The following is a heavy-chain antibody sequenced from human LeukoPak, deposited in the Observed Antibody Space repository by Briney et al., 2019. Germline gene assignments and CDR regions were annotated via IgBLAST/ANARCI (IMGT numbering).Heavy chain of an antibody. J-gene: IGHJ5*02. V-gene: IGHV4-61*02. D-gene: IGHD5-18*01. CDR3: ARRSLTALSWFDP. Sequence: SQTLSLTCTVSGGSIITGSYYWGWIRQPAGKGLEWIGRVYSGGSTHYNPSLKSRVTISIDTSRNQFSLRLTSVTAADTAVYYCARRSLTALSWFDPWGQGALVTVSS. CDR1: GGSIITGSYY. CDR2: VYSGGST.